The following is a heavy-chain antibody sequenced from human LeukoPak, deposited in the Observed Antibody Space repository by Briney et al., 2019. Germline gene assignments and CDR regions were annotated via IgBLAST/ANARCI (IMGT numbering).Heavy chain of an antibody. CDR3: AKNRYGSGSPIGTLDY. CDR2: ISGVGGST. Sequence: GGSLRLSCAASGFTFSSYGMSWVRQAPGKGLEWVSVISGVGGSTYYADSVKGRFTISRDNSKNTLYLQMNSLRAEDTAVYYCAKNRYGSGSPIGTLDYWGQGTLVTVSS. J-gene: IGHJ4*02. CDR1: GFTFSSYG. V-gene: IGHV3-23*01. D-gene: IGHD3-10*01.